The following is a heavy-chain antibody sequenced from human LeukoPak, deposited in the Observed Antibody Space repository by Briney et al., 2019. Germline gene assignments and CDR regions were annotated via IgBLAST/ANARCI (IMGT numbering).Heavy chain of an antibody. Sequence: ASVKVSCKASGYTFTSYGISGVRQAPAKGLEGVGWISAYNGNTNYAQKLQGRVTMTTDTSTSTAYMELRSLRSDDTAVYYCARGSGPLWFGELYAFDIWGQGTMVTVSS. CDR3: ARGSGPLWFGELYAFDI. D-gene: IGHD3-10*01. CDR1: GYTFTSYG. CDR2: ISAYNGNT. J-gene: IGHJ3*02. V-gene: IGHV1-18*01.